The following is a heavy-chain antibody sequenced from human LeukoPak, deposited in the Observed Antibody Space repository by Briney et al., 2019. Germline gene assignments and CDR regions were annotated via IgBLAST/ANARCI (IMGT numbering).Heavy chain of an antibody. V-gene: IGHV4-34*01. CDR1: GGSFSGYY. D-gene: IGHD3-10*01. Sequence: SETLSLTCAVYGGSFSGYYCSSIRQPPGKGLEWIGEINHSGSTNYNPSLKSRVTISVDTPKNPFSLKLSSVTAADTAVYYCARGRPVLLWFGEPSNWFDPWGQGTLVTVSS. CDR2: INHSGST. CDR3: ARGRPVLLWFGEPSNWFDP. J-gene: IGHJ5*02.